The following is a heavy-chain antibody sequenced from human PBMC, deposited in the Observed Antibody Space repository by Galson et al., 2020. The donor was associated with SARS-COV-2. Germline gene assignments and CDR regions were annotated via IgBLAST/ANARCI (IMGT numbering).Heavy chain of an antibody. J-gene: IGHJ4*02. CDR3: SREGWQGGY. V-gene: IGHV3-7*01. CDR2: IRGDGSET. Sequence: GESLKISCAVSGFDFKDFWMSWFRQASGKGLEWVANIRGDGSETNYADSVKGRFSISSDNDENSLYLQMNSLRVEDTAVYYCSREGWQGGYWGQGTRVTVSS. CDR1: GFDFKDFW.